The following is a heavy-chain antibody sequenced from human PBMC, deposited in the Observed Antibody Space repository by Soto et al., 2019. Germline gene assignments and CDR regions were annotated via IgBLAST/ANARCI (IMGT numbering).Heavy chain of an antibody. J-gene: IGHJ3*02. Sequence: QVQLQESGPGLVKPSETLSLTCTVSGGSISSYYWSWIRQPPGQGLEWIGYIYYSGSTNYTPSLKSRGTISVYTAKNQFSLHLSSVTAADTDVYYCARQAVQYGDAFDIWGQGTMVTVSS. CDR3: ARQAVQYGDAFDI. CDR1: GGSISSYY. D-gene: IGHD4-17*01. CDR2: IYYSGST. V-gene: IGHV4-59*08.